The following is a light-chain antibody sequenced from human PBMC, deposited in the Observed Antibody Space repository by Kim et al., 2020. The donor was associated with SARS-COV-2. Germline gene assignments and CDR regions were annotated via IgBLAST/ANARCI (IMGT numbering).Light chain of an antibody. CDR2: EVN. V-gene: IGLV2-14*01. CDR1: SSDVGVYNS. Sequence: QSALTQPASMSGSPGQSITISCTGISSDVGVYNSVSWYQQYPGKAPNLMIYEVNKRPSRISYRFSGSKSGNTASLTISGLRAEDEADYYCDSYTSSSTLVFGGGTKVTVL. J-gene: IGLJ2*01. CDR3: DSYTSSSTLV.